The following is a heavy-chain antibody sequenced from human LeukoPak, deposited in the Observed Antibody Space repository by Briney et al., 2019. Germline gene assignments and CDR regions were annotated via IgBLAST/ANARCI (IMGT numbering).Heavy chain of an antibody. V-gene: IGHV5-51*01. CDR3: ARRGRVGSYYYMDV. CDR1: GDSFTSYW. J-gene: IGHJ6*03. D-gene: IGHD2-15*01. Sequence: GESLKISCKVSGDSFTSYWIGWVRQMPGKGLEWMGIIYPGDSDTRYSPSFQGQVTVSTDKSISTAYLQWSSLKASDTAMYYCARRGRVGSYYYMDVWGKGTTVAVSS. CDR2: IYPGDSDT.